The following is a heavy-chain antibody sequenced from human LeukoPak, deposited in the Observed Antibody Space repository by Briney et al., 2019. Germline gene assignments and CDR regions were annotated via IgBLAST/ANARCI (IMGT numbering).Heavy chain of an antibody. J-gene: IGHJ4*02. Sequence: TSETLSLTCAVYGGSFSGYYWSWIRQPPGKGLEWIGEINHSGSTNYNPSLKSRVTISVDTSKSQFSLKLSSVTAADTAVYYCARGWFRLDYWGQGTLVTVSS. CDR2: INHSGST. CDR1: GGSFSGYY. D-gene: IGHD3-10*01. CDR3: ARGWFRLDY. V-gene: IGHV4-34*01.